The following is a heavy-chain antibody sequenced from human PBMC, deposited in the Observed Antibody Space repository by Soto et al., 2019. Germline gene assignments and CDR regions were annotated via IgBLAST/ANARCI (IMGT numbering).Heavy chain of an antibody. D-gene: IGHD5-18*01. Sequence: GGSLRLSCAASGFTFSSYAMSWVRQAPGKGLEWVSAISGSGGSTYYADSVKGRFTISRDNSKNTLYLQMNSLRAEDTAVYYCAKEGQSEEEYSYGYPYYFDYWGQGTLVTVSS. V-gene: IGHV3-23*01. CDR3: AKEGQSEEEYSYGYPYYFDY. CDR2: ISGSGGST. CDR1: GFTFSSYA. J-gene: IGHJ4*02.